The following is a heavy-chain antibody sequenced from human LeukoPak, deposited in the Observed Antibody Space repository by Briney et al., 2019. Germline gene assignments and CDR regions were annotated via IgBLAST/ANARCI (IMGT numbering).Heavy chain of an antibody. D-gene: IGHD3-22*01. CDR1: GGSISSSSYY. J-gene: IGHJ6*03. CDR2: IYYSGST. CDR3: ARDRYYYDSSGYYMDV. V-gene: IGHV4-39*07. Sequence: SETLSLTCTVSGGSISSSSYYWGWIRQPPGKGLEWIGSIYYSGSTYYNPSLKSRVTISVDTSKNQFSLKLSSVTAADTAVYYCARDRYYYDSSGYYMDVWGKGTSVTVSS.